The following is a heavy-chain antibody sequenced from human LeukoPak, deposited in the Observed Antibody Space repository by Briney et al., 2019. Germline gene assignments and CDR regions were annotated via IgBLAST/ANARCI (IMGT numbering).Heavy chain of an antibody. J-gene: IGHJ4*02. Sequence: SETLSLTCTVSGGSISSYYWSWIRQPPGKGLEWIGYIYYSGSTNYNPSLKSRVTISVDTSKNQFSLKLSSVTAADTAVYYCASSYYGSGSYYIPDYWGQGTLVTVSS. CDR1: GGSISSYY. V-gene: IGHV4-59*01. D-gene: IGHD3-10*01. CDR3: ASSYYGSGSYYIPDY. CDR2: IYYSGST.